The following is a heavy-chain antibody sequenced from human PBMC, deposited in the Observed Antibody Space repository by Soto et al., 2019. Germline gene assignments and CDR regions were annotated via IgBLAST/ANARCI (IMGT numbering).Heavy chain of an antibody. CDR3: AKEGLRGVYSDY. CDR1: GFTFDDYA. D-gene: IGHD5-12*01. J-gene: IGHJ4*02. Sequence: GGSLRLSCAASGFTFDDYAMHWVRQAPGKGLEWVSGISWNSGSIGYADSVKGRFTISRDNAKNSLYLQMNSLRAEDTALYYCAKEGLRGVYSDYWGQGTLVTVSS. CDR2: ISWNSGSI. V-gene: IGHV3-9*01.